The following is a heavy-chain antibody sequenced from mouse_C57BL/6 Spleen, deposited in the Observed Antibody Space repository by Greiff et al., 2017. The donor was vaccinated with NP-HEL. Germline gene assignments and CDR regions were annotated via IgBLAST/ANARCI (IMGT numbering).Heavy chain of an antibody. D-gene: IGHD1-1*01. Sequence: QVQLQQPGAELVRPGSSVKLSCKASGYTFTSYWMHWVKQRPIQGLEWIGNIDPSDSEPHYNQKFKDKATLTVDKSSSTAYMQLSSLTSEDSAVYYCASQGYYGSSYFDYWGQGTTLTVSS. CDR1: GYTFTSYW. V-gene: IGHV1-52*01. CDR3: ASQGYYGSSYFDY. J-gene: IGHJ2*01. CDR2: IDPSDSEP.